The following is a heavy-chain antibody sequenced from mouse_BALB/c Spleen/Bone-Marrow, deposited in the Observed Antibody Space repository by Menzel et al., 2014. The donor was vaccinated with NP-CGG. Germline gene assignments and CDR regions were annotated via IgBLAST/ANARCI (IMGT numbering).Heavy chain of an antibody. CDR2: IYPGNVNT. D-gene: IGHD4-1*01. J-gene: IGHJ2*01. Sequence: LEESGPELVKPGASVRISCKASGYTFTSYYIHWVKQRPGLGLEWIGWIYPGNVNTKYNEKFKGKATLTADKSSSTAYMQLSSLTSEDSAVYFCAREANWNFDYWGQGTTLTVSS. CDR3: AREANWNFDY. V-gene: IGHV1S56*01. CDR1: GYTFTSYY.